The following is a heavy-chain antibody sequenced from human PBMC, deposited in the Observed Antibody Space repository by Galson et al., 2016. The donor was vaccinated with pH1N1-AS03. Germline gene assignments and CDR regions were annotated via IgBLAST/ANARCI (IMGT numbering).Heavy chain of an antibody. Sequence: SVKVSCKASGGTFNSYAISWVRQAPGQGLEWMGGIIPLFGTVNFAQRFQGRLTITADESTSTAYKDLSSLRSDDTAVYSCAREGHGGRDRTDAFDIWGQGTMVTVSS. CDR2: IIPLFGTV. J-gene: IGHJ3*02. D-gene: IGHD1-26*01. CDR3: AREGHGGRDRTDAFDI. V-gene: IGHV1-69*13. CDR1: GGTFNSYA.